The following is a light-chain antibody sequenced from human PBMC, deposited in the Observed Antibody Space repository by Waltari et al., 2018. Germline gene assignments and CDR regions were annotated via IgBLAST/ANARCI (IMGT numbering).Light chain of an antibody. J-gene: IGKJ1*01. CDR2: GAS. CDR3: QQYGDSPWT. CDR1: LSVSSNQ. V-gene: IGKV3-20*01. Sequence: EIVLTQSPGTLSLSPGERATLSCRASLSVSSNQLAWYQQKPGQAPRLLIYGASSRATGIPDRVSGSGSGTDFILTISRLEPEDFAVYYCQQYGDSPWTFGQGTKVEIK.